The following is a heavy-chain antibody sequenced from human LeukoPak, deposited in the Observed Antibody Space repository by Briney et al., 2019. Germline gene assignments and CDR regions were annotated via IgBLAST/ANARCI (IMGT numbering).Heavy chain of an antibody. V-gene: IGHV3-30*02. D-gene: IGHD3-9*01. CDR1: GFTFSSHG. J-gene: IGHJ4*02. Sequence: GGSLRLSCAASGFTFSSHGMHWVRQAPGKGLEWVAFIQYDGTNKYYADSVKGRFTISRDNSDNTLYLQMHSLRPDDTAVYYCAKAFRFFDWLFDYWGLGTLVTVSS. CDR2: IQYDGTNK. CDR3: AKAFRFFDWLFDY.